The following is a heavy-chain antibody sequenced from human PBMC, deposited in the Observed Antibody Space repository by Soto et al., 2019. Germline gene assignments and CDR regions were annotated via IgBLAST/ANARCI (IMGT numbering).Heavy chain of an antibody. CDR1: GDSISSYY. CDR2: IYYSGST. J-gene: IGHJ6*02. Sequence: SETLSLTCIVSGDSISSYYWNWIRQTPGKGLEWIGYIYYSGSTKVNPSLKSRVTISIDMSNDQFSLSLRSVTAADTAVYYCARDRCSWSPGEVWGQGTTVTVSS. CDR3: ARDRCSWSPGEV. D-gene: IGHD2-15*01. V-gene: IGHV4-59*01.